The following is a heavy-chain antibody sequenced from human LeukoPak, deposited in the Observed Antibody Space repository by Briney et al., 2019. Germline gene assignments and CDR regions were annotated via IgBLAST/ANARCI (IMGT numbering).Heavy chain of an antibody. V-gene: IGHV3-7*01. D-gene: IGHD3-3*01. CDR1: GFSFSYFW. CDR3: ARDAEVGTLFGVLSRYNWFDP. J-gene: IGHJ5*02. Sequence: GGSLRLSCAASGFSFSYFWMSWVRQAPGKGLGWVANIKQDGSEKYYVDSVKGRFTISRDNAKKSLYLQMNSLRAEDTAVYYCARDAEVGTLFGVLSRYNWFDPWGQGSLVTVSS. CDR2: IKQDGSEK.